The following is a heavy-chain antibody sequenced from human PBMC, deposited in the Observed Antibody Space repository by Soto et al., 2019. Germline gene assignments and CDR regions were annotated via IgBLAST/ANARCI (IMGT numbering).Heavy chain of an antibody. D-gene: IGHD3-22*01. Sequence: EVQLVESGGGLVKPGGSLRLSCAASGFTFSSYSMNWVRQAPGKGLEWVSSISSSSSYIYYADSVKGRFTISRDNAKNSLYLQMNSLRAEDTAVYYCARDSHGYYDSSPDAFDIWGQGTMVTVSS. V-gene: IGHV3-21*01. CDR3: ARDSHGYYDSSPDAFDI. J-gene: IGHJ3*02. CDR1: GFTFSSYS. CDR2: ISSSSSYI.